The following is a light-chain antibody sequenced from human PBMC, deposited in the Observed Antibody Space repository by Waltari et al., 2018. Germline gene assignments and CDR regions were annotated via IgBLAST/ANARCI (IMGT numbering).Light chain of an antibody. CDR1: SSALLNYNF. J-gene: IGLJ3*02. CDR3: LSHVGGNRVM. V-gene: IGLV2-8*01. Sequence: QSALTQPPSASGSPGQSVTISCTGTSSALLNYNFVSWYQQLPGKAPKLLIYEVNRRPSGVPDRFSGFKSGNTASLIVSGLQSEDEADYYCLSHVGGNRVMFGGGTKLTVL. CDR2: EVN.